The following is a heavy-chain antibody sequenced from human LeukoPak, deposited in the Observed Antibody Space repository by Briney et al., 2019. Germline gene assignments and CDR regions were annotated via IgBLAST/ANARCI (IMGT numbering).Heavy chain of an antibody. CDR3: ARGPKTYYYDSSGYYYY. V-gene: IGHV1-2*04. J-gene: IGHJ4*02. Sequence: ASVKVSCKASGYTFTGYYMHWVRQAPGQGLEWMGRINPNSGGTNYAQKFQGWVTMTRDTSISTAYMELSRLRSDDTAVYYCARGPKTYYYDSSGYYYYWGQGTLVTVSS. CDR1: GYTFTGYY. D-gene: IGHD3-22*01. CDR2: INPNSGGT.